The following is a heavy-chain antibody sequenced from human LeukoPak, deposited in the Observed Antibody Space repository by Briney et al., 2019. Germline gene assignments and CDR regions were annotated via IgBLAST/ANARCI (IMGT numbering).Heavy chain of an antibody. V-gene: IGHV4-59*01. CDR1: GGSISSYY. CDR3: ARGEWSGLEDGFNI. D-gene: IGHD3-3*01. CDR2: IYYSGST. J-gene: IGHJ3*02. Sequence: SETLSLACSVSGGSISSYYWSWIRQTPRKGLEWIGYIYYSGSTDYNPSLKSRATISVDTSKNQFSLKLSSLTAADTAVYYCARGEWSGLEDGFNIWGPGTMVTVSS.